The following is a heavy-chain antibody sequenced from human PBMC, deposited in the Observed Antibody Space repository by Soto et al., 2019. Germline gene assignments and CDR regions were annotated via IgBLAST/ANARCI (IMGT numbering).Heavy chain of an antibody. D-gene: IGHD6-19*01. CDR1: GGSISSGGYY. CDR2: IYYSGST. Sequence: QVQLQESGPGLVKPSQTLSLTCTVSGGSISSGGYYWSWIRQHPGKGLEWIGYIYYSGSTYYNPSLKSRVTISVDTSKNQFSLKLSSVTAADTAVYYCARVCSGIAVFRRLTDAFDIWGQGTMVTVSS. CDR3: ARVCSGIAVFRRLTDAFDI. V-gene: IGHV4-31*03. J-gene: IGHJ3*02.